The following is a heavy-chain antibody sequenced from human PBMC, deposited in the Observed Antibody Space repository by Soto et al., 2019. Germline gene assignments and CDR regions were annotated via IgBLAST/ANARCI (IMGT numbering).Heavy chain of an antibody. CDR1: GYRFTSYW. D-gene: IGHD3-3*01. CDR3: STKKAVGDDGFDN. Sequence: PGESLKISCKCSGYRFTSYWIAWVLQMPGNGLEWMGIIYPCDSDTRYSPSVQGQVTIAADKSISTAYLQWSSLKASDTAMYHCSTKKAVGDDGFDNWGQGTMVTVSS. J-gene: IGHJ3*02. V-gene: IGHV5-51*01. CDR2: IYPCDSDT.